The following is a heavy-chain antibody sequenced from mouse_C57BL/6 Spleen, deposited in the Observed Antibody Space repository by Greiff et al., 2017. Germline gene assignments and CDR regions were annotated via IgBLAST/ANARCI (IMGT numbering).Heavy chain of an antibody. Sequence: EVQVVESGGGLVKPGGSLKLSCAASGFTFSDYGMHWVRQAPEKGLEWVAYISSGSSTIYYADTVKGRFTISRDNAKNTLFLQMTSLRSEDTAMYYCARPGLQAWFAYWGQGTLVTVSA. V-gene: IGHV5-17*01. D-gene: IGHD2-4*01. J-gene: IGHJ3*01. CDR2: ISSGSSTI. CDR1: GFTFSDYG. CDR3: ARPGLQAWFAY.